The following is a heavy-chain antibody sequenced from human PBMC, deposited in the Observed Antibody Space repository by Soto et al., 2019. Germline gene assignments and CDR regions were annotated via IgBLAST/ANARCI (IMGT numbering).Heavy chain of an antibody. CDR1: GCSISSYY. Sequence: SETLSLACTVSGCSISSYYWSWIRQPPGKGLEWIGYIYYSGSTNYNPSLKSRVTMSVDTSKNQFSLKLSSVTAADTAVYYCARHYDSSGYYRRHFDHWGQGTLVTVSS. CDR2: IYYSGST. CDR3: ARHYDSSGYYRRHFDH. V-gene: IGHV4-59*08. J-gene: IGHJ4*02. D-gene: IGHD3-22*01.